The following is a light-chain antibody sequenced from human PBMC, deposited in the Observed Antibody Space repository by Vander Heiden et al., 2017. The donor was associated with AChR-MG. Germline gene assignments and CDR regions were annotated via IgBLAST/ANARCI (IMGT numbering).Light chain of an antibody. CDR1: ALPKQY. CDR2: KDS. Sequence: YELTQPSSVSVSPGQTARITCSGDALPKQYAYWYQQKPGQAPVLVIYKDSERPSGIPERFSGSSSGTTVTLTISGVQAEDEADYYCQSADSSGTYYVFGTGTKVTVL. CDR3: QSADSSGTYYV. J-gene: IGLJ1*01. V-gene: IGLV3-25*03.